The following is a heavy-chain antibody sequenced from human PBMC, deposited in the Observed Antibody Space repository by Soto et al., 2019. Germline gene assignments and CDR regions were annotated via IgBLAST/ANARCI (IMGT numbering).Heavy chain of an antibody. CDR2: IYWDDDK. CDR1: GFSLSSTRMA. Sequence: QITLKESGPTLVKPTQTRTLTCTFSGFSLSSTRMAVGWIRQPPGNALEWLALIYWDDDKRYSPFLKSRLTITKHTSKIKVVPTMSNMDPVDTARYCCAHIVVACLGYYFDSWGQGTLVAVSS. CDR3: AHIVVACLGYYFDS. V-gene: IGHV2-5*02. J-gene: IGHJ4*02. D-gene: IGHD5-12*01.